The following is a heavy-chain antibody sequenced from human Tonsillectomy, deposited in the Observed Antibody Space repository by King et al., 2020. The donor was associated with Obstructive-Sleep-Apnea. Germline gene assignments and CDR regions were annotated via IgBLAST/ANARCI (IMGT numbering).Heavy chain of an antibody. CDR2: IYYSGST. J-gene: IGHJ4*02. Sequence: VQLQESGPGLVKPSETLSLTCTVSGGSISSYYWSWIRQPPGKGLGWIGYIYYSGSTNYNPSLKSRVTISVDTSKNQFSLKLSSVTAADTAVYYCARVGRGAAAGFDYWGQGTLVTVSS. CDR3: ARVGRGAAAGFDY. V-gene: IGHV4-59*01. D-gene: IGHD6-13*01. CDR1: GGSISSYY.